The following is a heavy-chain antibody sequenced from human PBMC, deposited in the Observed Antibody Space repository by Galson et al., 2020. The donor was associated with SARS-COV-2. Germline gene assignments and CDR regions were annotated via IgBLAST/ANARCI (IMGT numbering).Heavy chain of an antibody. J-gene: IGHJ4*02. CDR1: GYTFTSYS. CDR2: INAANGNT. D-gene: IGHD1-7*01. Sequence: ASVKVSCKASGYTFTSYSMHWVRQAPGQRFEWIGWINAANGNTKYSQKFQARVTITRDTSASTAYMEMSSLTSEDTAVFYCARDSSNWNYADYVDNWGQGTLVTVSS. CDR3: ARDSSNWNYADYVDN. V-gene: IGHV1-3*01.